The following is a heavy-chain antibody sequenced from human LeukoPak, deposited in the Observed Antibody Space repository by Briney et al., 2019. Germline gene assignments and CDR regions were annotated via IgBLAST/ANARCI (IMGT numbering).Heavy chain of an antibody. V-gene: IGHV4-38-2*01. Sequence: SETLSLTCAVSGYSISSGYYWGWIRQPPGKGLEWIGSIYHSGSTYYNPSLKSRVTISVDTSKNQFSLKLSSVTAADTAVYYCARHARHYYDSSGYYYFYYFDYWGQGTLVTVSS. CDR2: IYHSGST. J-gene: IGHJ4*02. D-gene: IGHD3-22*01. CDR1: GYSISSGYY. CDR3: ARHARHYYDSSGYYYFYYFDY.